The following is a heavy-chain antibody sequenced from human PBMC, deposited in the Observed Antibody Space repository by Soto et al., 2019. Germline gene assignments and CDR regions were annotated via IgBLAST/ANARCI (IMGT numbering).Heavy chain of an antibody. CDR1: GFSFSGYV. D-gene: IGHD6-19*01. Sequence: GGSLRLSCAASGFSFSGYVMNWVRQAPGKGLEWVSGISGGGASTYYVDSVKGRFTISRDNSKNTLYLQMNSLKAEDTATYCCARAWSDTGWDLDDWGQGTLVTVSS. CDR2: ISGGGAST. J-gene: IGHJ4*02. V-gene: IGHV3-23*01. CDR3: ARAWSDTGWDLDD.